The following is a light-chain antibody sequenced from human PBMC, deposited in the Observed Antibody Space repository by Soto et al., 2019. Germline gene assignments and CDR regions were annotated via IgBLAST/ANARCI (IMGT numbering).Light chain of an antibody. V-gene: IGKV3-11*01. CDR2: DAS. CDR3: QQRNNWPRIT. CDR1: QTVGTY. Sequence: VLAEFPATLYLLPGETATLSCRASQTVGTYLAWYQQKPGQAPRLLISDASNRATGVPTRFSGSGSGTDFTLTISSLEPEDFAVYFCQQRNNWPRITFGQGTRLEIK. J-gene: IGKJ5*01.